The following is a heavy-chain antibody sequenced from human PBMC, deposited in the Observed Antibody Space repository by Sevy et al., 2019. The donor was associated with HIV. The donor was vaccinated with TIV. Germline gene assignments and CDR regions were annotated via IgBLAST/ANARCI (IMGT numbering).Heavy chain of an antibody. V-gene: IGHV4-34*01. J-gene: IGHJ4*02. D-gene: IGHD4-17*01. CDR1: GGSFSGYY. CDR3: AGTTVVTQDFDY. CDR2: INHSGST. Sequence: SETLSLTCAVYGGSFSGYYWSWIRQPPGKGLEWIGGINHSGSTNYNPSLKSRVTISVDTSKNQFSLKLSSVTAADTAVYYCAGTTVVTQDFDYWGQGTLVTVSS.